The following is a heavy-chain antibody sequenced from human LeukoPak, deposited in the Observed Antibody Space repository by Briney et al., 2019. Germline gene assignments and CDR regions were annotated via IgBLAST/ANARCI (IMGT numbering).Heavy chain of an antibody. CDR3: VRYCTIAICSRRNFDY. D-gene: IGHD2-21*01. Sequence: SGGSLRLSCAASGFTFSSYGMHWVRQAPGKGLEWVAFIRYDGSNKYYADSVKGRFTISRDNSKNTLYLRMNSLRAEDTAVYYCVRYCTIAICSRRNFDYWGQGTLVTVSS. CDR2: IRYDGSNK. CDR1: GFTFSSYG. J-gene: IGHJ4*02. V-gene: IGHV3-30*02.